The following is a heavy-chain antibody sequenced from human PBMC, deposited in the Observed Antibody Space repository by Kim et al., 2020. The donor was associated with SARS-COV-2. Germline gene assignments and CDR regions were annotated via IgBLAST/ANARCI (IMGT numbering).Heavy chain of an antibody. V-gene: IGHV3-74*01. CDR3: ARDRDQLAPRSAFDI. Sequence: DSARSRFTISRNNAKNTLYLLMTSLRAEDTAVYYCARDRDQLAPRSAFDIWGQGTMVTVSS. J-gene: IGHJ3*02. D-gene: IGHD2-2*01.